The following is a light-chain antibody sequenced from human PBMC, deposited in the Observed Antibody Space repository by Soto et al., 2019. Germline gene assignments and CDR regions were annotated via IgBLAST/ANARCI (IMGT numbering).Light chain of an antibody. CDR1: SSDIGTYNL. J-gene: IGLJ2*01. CDR2: EGT. Sequence: QSALTQPASVSGSPGQSITISCTGTSSDIGTYNLVSWYQQHPGKAPKLMIYEGTKRPSGVSARFSGSKSGNTASLTISGLPAEDEADYYCCSYAGTTTFVLFGGGTKVTVL. CDR3: CSYAGTTTFVL. V-gene: IGLV2-23*03.